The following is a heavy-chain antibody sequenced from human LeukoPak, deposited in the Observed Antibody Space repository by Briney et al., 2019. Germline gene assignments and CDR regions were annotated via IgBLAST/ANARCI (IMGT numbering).Heavy chain of an antibody. Sequence: GGSLRLSCAASGFTFSSYEMNWVRQAPGKGLEWVSYISSSGSTIYYADSLKGRFTISRDNAKNSLYLQMNSLRAEDTAVYYCARVAMTTVTAWDYWGQGTLVTVSS. CDR3: ARVAMTTVTAWDY. J-gene: IGHJ4*02. CDR2: ISSSGSTI. V-gene: IGHV3-48*03. D-gene: IGHD4-17*01. CDR1: GFTFSSYE.